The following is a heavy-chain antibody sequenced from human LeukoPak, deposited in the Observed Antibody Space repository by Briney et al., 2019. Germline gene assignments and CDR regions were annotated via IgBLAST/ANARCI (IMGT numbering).Heavy chain of an antibody. CDR3: ATVDTAMVTRY. CDR1: GGSFSGYY. CDR2: INHSGGT. V-gene: IGHV4-34*01. J-gene: IGHJ4*02. D-gene: IGHD5-18*01. Sequence: SETLSLTCAVYGGSFSGYYWNWIRQPPGKGLEWIGEINHSGGTNYNPSLKSRVAISVDTSMNQFSLKLGSVTAADTAVYFCATVDTAMVTRYWGQGTLVTVSS.